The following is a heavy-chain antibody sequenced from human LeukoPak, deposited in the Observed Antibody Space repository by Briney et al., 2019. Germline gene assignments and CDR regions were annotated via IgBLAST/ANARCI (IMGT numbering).Heavy chain of an antibody. CDR1: GFTFSSYS. CDR2: ISSSSYI. V-gene: IGHV3-21*01. CDR3: ARAAAGTPAPATPDY. D-gene: IGHD6-13*01. Sequence: GGSLRLSCAASGFTFSSYSMNWVRQAPGKGLEWVSSISSSSYIYYADSVKGRFTISRDNAKNSLYLQMNSLRAEDTAVYYCARAAAGTPAPATPDYWGQGTLVTVSS. J-gene: IGHJ4*02.